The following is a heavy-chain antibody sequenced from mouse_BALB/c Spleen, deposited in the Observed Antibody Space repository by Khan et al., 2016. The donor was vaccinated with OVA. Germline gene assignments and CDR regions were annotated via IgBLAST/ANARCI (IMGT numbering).Heavy chain of an antibody. D-gene: IGHD1-1*01. CDR2: ISYSGNT. CDR3: ARVYGGDFDY. V-gene: IGHV3-2*02. CDR1: AYSITSDYA. Sequence: EVQLQESGPGLVKPSQSLSLTCPVTAYSITSDYAWNWIRQFPGNKLEWMGFISYSGNTKYNPSLKSRFSITRDTSKNQFFLQLNSVTTEDTATYYCARVYGGDFDYWGQGTSLTVSS. J-gene: IGHJ2*02.